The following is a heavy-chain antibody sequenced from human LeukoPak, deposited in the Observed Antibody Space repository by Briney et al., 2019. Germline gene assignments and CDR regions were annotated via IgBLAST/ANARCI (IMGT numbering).Heavy chain of an antibody. Sequence: PSETLSLTCTVSGGSISSSSYSWGWIRQLPGKGLEWIGSIYYSGSTYYNPSLKSRVTISVDTSKNQFSLKLSSVTAADTAVYYCARLANFWSGFPYFDYWGQGTLVTVSS. CDR1: GGSISSSSYS. CDR2: IYYSGST. D-gene: IGHD3-3*01. V-gene: IGHV4-39*01. J-gene: IGHJ4*02. CDR3: ARLANFWSGFPYFDY.